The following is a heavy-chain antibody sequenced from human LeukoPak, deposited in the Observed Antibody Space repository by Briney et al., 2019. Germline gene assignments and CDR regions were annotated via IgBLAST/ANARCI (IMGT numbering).Heavy chain of an antibody. CDR2: IYTSGST. CDR1: GGSISSGSYY. V-gene: IGHV4-61*02. J-gene: IGHJ6*03. CDR3: ARGGPYYYYMDV. Sequence: SQTLSLTCTVSGGSISSGSYYWSWIRQPAGKGLEWIGRIYTSGSTNYNPSLKSRVTISVDTSKNQFSLKLSSVTAADTAVYYCARGGPYYYYMDVWGKGTTVTVSS.